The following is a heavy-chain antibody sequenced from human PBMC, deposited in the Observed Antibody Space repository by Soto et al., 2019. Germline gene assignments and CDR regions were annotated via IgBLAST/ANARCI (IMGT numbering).Heavy chain of an antibody. CDR1: GFPFTTYG. D-gene: IGHD3-10*01. J-gene: IGHJ4*02. V-gene: IGHV3-30*03. CDR3: VGGQYYFDY. Sequence: QVQLVESGGGVVQPGRSLRLSCAASGFPFTTYGMHWVREGPGKGLEWVAVISYDGSNKYYADSVKGRFTISRDNSKNTLYLQMNSRRPHDTALYYCVGGQYYFDYRGQGTRVTGSS. CDR2: ISYDGSNK.